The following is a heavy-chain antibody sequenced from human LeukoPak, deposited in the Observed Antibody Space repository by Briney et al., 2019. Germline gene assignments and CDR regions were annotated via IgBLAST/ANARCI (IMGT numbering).Heavy chain of an antibody. Sequence: GESLKISCKGSGYSFTSYWIGWVRQMPGKGLEWMGIIYPGDSDTRYSPSFHGQVPISADKSINTAYLQWSSLKAADTAIYYCARRGEAMDPFDYWGQGTLVTVSS. CDR2: IYPGDSDT. CDR1: GYSFTSYW. J-gene: IGHJ4*02. CDR3: ARRGEAMDPFDY. V-gene: IGHV5-51*01. D-gene: IGHD5-18*01.